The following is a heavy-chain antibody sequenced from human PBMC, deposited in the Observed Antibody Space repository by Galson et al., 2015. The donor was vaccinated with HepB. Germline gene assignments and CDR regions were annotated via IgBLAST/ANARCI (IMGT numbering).Heavy chain of an antibody. V-gene: IGHV3-49*04. J-gene: IGHJ4*02. Sequence: SLRLSCATSGFTFGDYAVSWVRQAPGKGLEWVGFIRGKAFGETIQYAASVKGRFTISRDDSKSIAHLQMNSLKIEDTAVYYCTRGDYGGPLDYWGQGTLVTVSS. CDR2: IRGKAFGETI. CDR3: TRGDYGGPLDY. CDR1: GFTFGDYA. D-gene: IGHD4-23*01.